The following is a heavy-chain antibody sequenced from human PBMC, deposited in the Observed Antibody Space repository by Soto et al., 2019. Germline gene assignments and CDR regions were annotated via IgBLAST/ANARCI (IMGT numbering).Heavy chain of an antibody. CDR2: ISAYNGNT. Sequence: ASVKVSCKASGYTFTSYGISWVRQAPGQRLEWMGWISAYNGNTNYAQKLQGRVTMTTDTSTSTAYMELRSLRSDDTAVYYCARDWWYYYDSSGYLFDYWGQGTLVTVSS. D-gene: IGHD3-22*01. J-gene: IGHJ4*02. CDR3: ARDWWYYYDSSGYLFDY. CDR1: GYTFTSYG. V-gene: IGHV1-18*01.